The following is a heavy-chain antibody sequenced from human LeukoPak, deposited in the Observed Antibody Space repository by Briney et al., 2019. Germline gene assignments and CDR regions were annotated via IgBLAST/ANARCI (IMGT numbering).Heavy chain of an antibody. Sequence: ASVKVSCKASGYTFTSYAISWVRQAPGQGLEWMGWISVYNGNTNYAQKFKGRVTMTTDTSTSTAYMEVRSLRSEDTAVYYCARVGGLDYFDYWGQGTLVTVSS. V-gene: IGHV1-18*01. CDR2: ISVYNGNT. CDR1: GYTFTSYA. CDR3: ARVGGLDYFDY. J-gene: IGHJ4*02. D-gene: IGHD3-10*01.